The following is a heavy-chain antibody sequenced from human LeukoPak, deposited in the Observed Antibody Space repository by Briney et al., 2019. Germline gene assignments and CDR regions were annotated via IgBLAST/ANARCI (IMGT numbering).Heavy chain of an antibody. Sequence: SETLSLTCTVSGGSISSSSHYWGWIRQPPGKGLEWIGIIEYRGSTYSNPSLKSRVTIFVDTARNQFSLKLSSVTAADTAVYYCAREVRGSGWFLDYWGQGTLVTVSS. D-gene: IGHD6-19*01. CDR3: AREVRGSGWFLDY. CDR1: GGSISSSSHY. V-gene: IGHV4-39*07. J-gene: IGHJ4*02. CDR2: IEYRGST.